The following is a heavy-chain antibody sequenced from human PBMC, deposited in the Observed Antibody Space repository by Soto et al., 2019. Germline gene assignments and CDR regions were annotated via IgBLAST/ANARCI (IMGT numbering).Heavy chain of an antibody. CDR2: ISTSSSYI. D-gene: IGHD1-26*01. Sequence: GGSLRLSCQAAGCTFSSYSMNWVRTPPGKGLEWVSSISTSSSYIYYGESEKGRFTISRENPKNSLXLELNSRRAEDTAVYYISRDVGHHSLGDFWG. CDR3: SRDVGHHSLGDF. J-gene: IGHJ2*01. V-gene: IGHV3-21*01. CDR1: GCTFSSYS.